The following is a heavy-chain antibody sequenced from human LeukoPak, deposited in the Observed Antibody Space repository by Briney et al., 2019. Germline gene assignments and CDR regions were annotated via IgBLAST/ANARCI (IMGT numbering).Heavy chain of an antibody. D-gene: IGHD3-22*01. J-gene: IGHJ3*02. CDR3: ARDQGNFNYYDSSGYYSDAFDI. CDR1: GGSISSSSYY. CDR2: IYYSGST. Sequence: SETLSLTCTVSGGSISSSSYYWGWIRQPPGKGLEWIGSIYYSGSTYYNPSLKSRVTISVDTSKNQFSLKLSSVTAADTAVYYCARDQGNFNYYDSSGYYSDAFDIWGQGTMVTVSS. V-gene: IGHV4-39*07.